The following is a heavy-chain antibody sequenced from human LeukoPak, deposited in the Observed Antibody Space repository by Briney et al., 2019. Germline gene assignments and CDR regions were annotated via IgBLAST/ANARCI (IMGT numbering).Heavy chain of an antibody. V-gene: IGHV3-13*01. Sequence: GGSLRLSCAASGFTFSSYDMHWVRQVTGKGLEWVSAIGTTGDTYYAGSVKGRFTISRENAKNSLYLQMNSLRAGDTAVYYCAREDASGLDYWGQGTLVTVSS. CDR2: IGTTGDT. CDR3: AREDASGLDY. CDR1: GFTFSSYD. D-gene: IGHD6-19*01. J-gene: IGHJ4*02.